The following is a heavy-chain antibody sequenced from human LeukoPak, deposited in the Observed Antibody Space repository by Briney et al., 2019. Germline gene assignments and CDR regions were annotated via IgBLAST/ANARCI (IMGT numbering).Heavy chain of an antibody. Sequence: GGSLRLSCAASGFIFSNYWMTWVRQAPGKGLEWVANVKQDGYEKYYVDSVRGRFTISRDNAQNSLSLQMNNLRVEDTAVYYCARVAHDVLGFVEGSPVEKYYFDRLGQGALVTVSS. V-gene: IGHV3-7*01. CDR1: GFIFSNYW. CDR2: VKQDGYEK. D-gene: IGHD3-3*01. J-gene: IGHJ4*02. CDR3: ARVAHDVLGFVEGSPVEKYYFDR.